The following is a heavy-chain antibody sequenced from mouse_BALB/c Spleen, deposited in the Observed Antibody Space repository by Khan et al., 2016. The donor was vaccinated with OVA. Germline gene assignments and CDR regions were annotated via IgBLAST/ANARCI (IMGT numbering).Heavy chain of an antibody. Sequence: EVQLQESGGGLVQPGGSRKLSCAASGFTFSNFGMHWVRQAPKKGLEWVAYISSGSSTIYYVDTVKGRFTISRDNPKNTLFLQMTSLRSEDTAIYYCARSGGNFHWYFDVGGAGTSVTVSS. CDR1: GFTFSNFG. V-gene: IGHV5-17*02. CDR3: ARSGGNFHWYFDV. J-gene: IGHJ1*01. D-gene: IGHD2-1*01. CDR2: ISSGSSTI.